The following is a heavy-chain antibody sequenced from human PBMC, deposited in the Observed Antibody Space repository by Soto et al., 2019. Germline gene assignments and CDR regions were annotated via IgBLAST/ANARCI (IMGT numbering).Heavy chain of an antibody. V-gene: IGHV1-18*01. Sequence: QAQLVQSGAEVKKPGASVKVSCQAGGYTFADYGIIWVRQAPGQGREWVGWIGPYNGNTSYAQNLQDRVTMTTDTSTNTAYMELRSLRSDDTALYYCARCYCTVGSCYTCWHFDLWGRGTLLTVSS. CDR2: IGPYNGNT. CDR1: GYTFADYG. D-gene: IGHD2-15*01. J-gene: IGHJ2*01. CDR3: ARCYCTVGSCYTCWHFDL.